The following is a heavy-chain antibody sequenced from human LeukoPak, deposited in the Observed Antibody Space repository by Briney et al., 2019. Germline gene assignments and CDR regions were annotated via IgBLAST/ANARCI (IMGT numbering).Heavy chain of an antibody. J-gene: IGHJ6*03. V-gene: IGHV1-69*05. D-gene: IGHD3/OR15-3a*01. CDR2: IIPIFGTA. CDR3: ARGGGFDFWADDYYYMDV. CDR1: GCTFSSYA. Sequence: ASVKVSCKASGCTFSSYAISWVRQAPGQGLEWMGGIIPIFGTANYAQKFQGRVTITRDESTSTAYMELSSLRSEDTAVYYCARGGGFDFWADDYYYMDVWGKGTTVTVSS.